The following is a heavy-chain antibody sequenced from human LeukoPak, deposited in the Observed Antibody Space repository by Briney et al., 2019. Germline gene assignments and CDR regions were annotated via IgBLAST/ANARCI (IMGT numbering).Heavy chain of an antibody. CDR3: AKIYGSGSLWYYFDY. J-gene: IGHJ4*02. CDR2: ISYDGSDK. CDR1: RFTFSSYG. D-gene: IGHD3-10*01. V-gene: IGHV3-30*18. Sequence: PGRSLRLSCAASRFTFSSYGMHWVRQAPGKGLEWVALISYDGSDKDYADSVKGRFTISRDNSKNTLYLQMNSLRAEDTAVYYCAKIYGSGSLWYYFDYWGQGTLVTVSS.